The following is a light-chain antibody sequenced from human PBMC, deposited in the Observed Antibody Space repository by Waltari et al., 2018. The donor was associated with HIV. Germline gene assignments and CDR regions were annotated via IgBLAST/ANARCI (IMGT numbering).Light chain of an antibody. CDR1: QSLLHSNGYNY. CDR2: LGS. J-gene: IGKJ4*01. CDR3: MQALQTPLT. V-gene: IGKV2-28*01. Sequence: DIVMTQSPLSLPVTPGEPASISCSSSQSLLHSNGYNYLDWYLQKPGQSPQLLIYLGSNRASGVPDRFSGSGSGTDFTLKISRVEAEDVGVYCCMQALQTPLTFGGGTKVEIK.